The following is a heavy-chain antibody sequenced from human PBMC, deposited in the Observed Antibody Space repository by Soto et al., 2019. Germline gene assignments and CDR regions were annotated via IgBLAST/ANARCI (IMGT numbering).Heavy chain of an antibody. CDR3: AKGWKTGGFDY. CDR2: ISGSGGST. V-gene: IGHV3-23*01. D-gene: IGHD1-1*01. CDR1: GFTFSSNA. Sequence: EVQLLESGGGLVQPGGSLRLSCAASGFTFSSNAMTWVRQAPGKGLEWVSSISGSGGSTYYADSAKGRVTISRDNSKNTLYLQMNSLRAEDTAVYYCAKGWKTGGFDYCGQGILVTVSS. J-gene: IGHJ4*02.